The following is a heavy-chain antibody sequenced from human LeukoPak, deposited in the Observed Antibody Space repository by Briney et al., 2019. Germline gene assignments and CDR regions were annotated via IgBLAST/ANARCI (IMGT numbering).Heavy chain of an antibody. CDR2: FSHRGGS. CDR1: GYSLSSGFF. Sequence: SETLSLTCTVSGYSLSSGFFCDWIRQSPGKGLEWIGSFSHRGGSYHNPSLKSRVTISVDRSKNQFSLKLSSVTAADTAVYYCARIGIGGDDAFDIWGQGTMVTVSS. D-gene: IGHD7-27*01. J-gene: IGHJ3*02. V-gene: IGHV4-38-2*02. CDR3: ARIGIGGDDAFDI.